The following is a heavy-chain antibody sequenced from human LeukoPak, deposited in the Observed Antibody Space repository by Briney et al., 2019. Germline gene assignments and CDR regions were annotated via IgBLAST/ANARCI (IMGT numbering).Heavy chain of an antibody. Sequence: SETLSLTCTVSGGSISSYYWSWIRQPPGKGLEWIGYIYYSGSTNYNPSLKSRVTISVDTSKNQFSLKLSSVTAADTAVDYCARAPYATYQLITGWFDPWGQGTLVTVSS. V-gene: IGHV4-59*01. J-gene: IGHJ5*02. CDR1: GGSISSYY. CDR2: IYYSGST. CDR3: ARAPYATYQLITGWFDP. D-gene: IGHD2-2*01.